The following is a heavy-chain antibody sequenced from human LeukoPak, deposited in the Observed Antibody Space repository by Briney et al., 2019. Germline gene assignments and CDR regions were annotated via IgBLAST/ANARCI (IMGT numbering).Heavy chain of an antibody. V-gene: IGHV3-30-3*01. CDR2: ISYDGSNK. J-gene: IGHJ4*02. CDR3: AREDRYFRGLIIHQFDY. CDR1: GFTFSSYA. D-gene: IGHD3-10*02. Sequence: PGGSLRLSCAASGFTFSSYAMHWVRQAPGKGLEWVAVISYDGSNKYYADPVKGRFTISRDNSKNTLYLQMNSLRAEDTAVYYCAREDRYFRGLIIHQFDYWGQGTLVTVSS.